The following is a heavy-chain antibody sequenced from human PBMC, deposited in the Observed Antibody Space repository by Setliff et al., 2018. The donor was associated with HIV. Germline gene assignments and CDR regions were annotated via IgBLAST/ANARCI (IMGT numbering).Heavy chain of an antibody. CDR1: GFTFSSYG. CDR3: ARGEPSILIEPAAFFDY. D-gene: IGHD2-2*01. Sequence: GGSLRLSCAASGFTFSSYGMHWVRQAPGKGLEYVSAISSNGGSTYYADSVKGRFTISRDNAKNSLYLQMNSLRAEDTAVYYCARGEPSILIEPAAFFDYWGQGTLVTVSS. V-gene: IGHV3-64*04. J-gene: IGHJ4*02. CDR2: ISSNGGST.